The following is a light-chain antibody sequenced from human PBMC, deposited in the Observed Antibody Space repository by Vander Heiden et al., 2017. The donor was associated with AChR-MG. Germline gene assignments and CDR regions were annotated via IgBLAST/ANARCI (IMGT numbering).Light chain of an antibody. J-gene: IGLJ3*02. Sequence: NFLLTQPHSVSESPVKTVTISCTGSSGSIASNYVQWYQQRPGSAPTSVIYEDKQRPSGVPDRFSGSIDSSSNAASLTISGLKTEDEDDYYCQSYDSSNWVFGGGTKLTVL. CDR1: SGSIASNY. CDR3: QSYDSSNWV. CDR2: EDK. V-gene: IGLV6-57*02.